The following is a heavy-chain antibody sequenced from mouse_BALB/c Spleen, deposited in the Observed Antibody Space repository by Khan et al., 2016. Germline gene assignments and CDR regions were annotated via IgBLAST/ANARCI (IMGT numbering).Heavy chain of an antibody. J-gene: IGHJ3*01. CDR3: TTWFAY. V-gene: IGHV6-6*02. Sequence: EVKLEESGGGLVQPGGSMKLSCVASGFTFSNYWMNWVRQSPEKGLEWVAEIRLKSNNYATHYAESVKGRFTISRDDSKSSVYLQMNNLRAEDTGSYYCTTWFAYWGQGTLVTVSA. CDR1: GFTFSNYW. CDR2: IRLKSNNYAT.